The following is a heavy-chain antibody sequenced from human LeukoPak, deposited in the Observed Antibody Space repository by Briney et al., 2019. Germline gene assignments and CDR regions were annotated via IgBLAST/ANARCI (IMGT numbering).Heavy chain of an antibody. D-gene: IGHD6-19*01. CDR2: IGRAGDT. J-gene: IGHJ6*02. CDR3: ARDSSGWGLAV. V-gene: IGHV3-13*01. Sequence: SGGPLRLSCAAAGFTFNAYDMHWVRQATGKGLEWVSYIGRAGDTYYAGSVEGRFTISREDATNSLFLQMDSLGVGDTAVYYCARDSSGWGLAVWGQGATVTVSS. CDR1: GFTFNAYD.